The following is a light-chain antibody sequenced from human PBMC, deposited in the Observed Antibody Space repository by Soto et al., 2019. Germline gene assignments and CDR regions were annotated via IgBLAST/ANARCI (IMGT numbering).Light chain of an antibody. CDR3: QQYNNWPPEYT. J-gene: IGKJ2*01. V-gene: IGKV3-15*01. CDR1: QSVSSN. CDR2: GAS. Sequence: EIVMTQSPATLSVSPGERATLSCRASQSVSSNLAWYQQKPGQAPRLLIYGASTRATGIPARFSGSGSGTEFTLNISSLQSEDFAVYYCQQYNNWPPEYTFGQGTKLEI.